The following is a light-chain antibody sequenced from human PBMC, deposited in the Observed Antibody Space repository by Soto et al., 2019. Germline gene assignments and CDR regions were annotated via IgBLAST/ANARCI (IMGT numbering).Light chain of an antibody. CDR1: QSVSSSY. V-gene: IGKV3-20*01. CDR3: QQFGSSSWT. CDR2: GAS. Sequence: ESVLTQSPGTLSVSPGEKATLSCRSSQSVSSSYLAWYQQKPGQAPRLLIYGASSRATGIPDRFSGSGSGTDFTLTVRRLEPEDFAVYYCQQFGSSSWTFGQGTKVDIK. J-gene: IGKJ1*01.